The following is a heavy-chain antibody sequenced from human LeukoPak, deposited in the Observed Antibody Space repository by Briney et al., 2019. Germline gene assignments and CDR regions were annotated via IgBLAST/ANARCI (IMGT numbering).Heavy chain of an antibody. CDR1: GFTFSSYW. V-gene: IGHV3-74*01. J-gene: IGHJ6*03. D-gene: IGHD4-17*01. Sequence: GGSLRLTCAASGFTFSSYWMHWVRQAPGEGLVWVSFINSDGSSTGYADSVRGRFTVSRDNAKNTLYLHMNSLRVEDTAVYYCAKVGTTVTTYYYYYMDVWGKGTTVTVSS. CDR2: INSDGSST. CDR3: AKVGTTVTTYYYYYMDV.